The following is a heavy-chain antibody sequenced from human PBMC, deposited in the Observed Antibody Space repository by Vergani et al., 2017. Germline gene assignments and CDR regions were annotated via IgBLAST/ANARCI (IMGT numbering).Heavy chain of an antibody. CDR1: GFTFSSYA. D-gene: IGHD2/OR15-2a*01. Sequence: EVQLLESGGNLIQPGGSLRLSCGASGFTFSSYAMTWVRLAPGKGVQWVSAISGSGGNTFYTDSVKGRFTISRDNSKNTVYLQMNSLKAEDRATYYCAREERSNTSPFVGDWGQGTLVTV. J-gene: IGHJ4*02. V-gene: IGHV3-23*01. CDR3: AREERSNTSPFVGD. CDR2: ISGSGGNT.